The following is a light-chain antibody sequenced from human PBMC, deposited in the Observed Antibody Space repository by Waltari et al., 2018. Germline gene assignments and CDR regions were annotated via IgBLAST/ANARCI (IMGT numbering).Light chain of an antibody. Sequence: IVLPQSPGTLALSPGERATLSCRASQSVGRALAWYQQKPGQAPRLLIYDASSRTTGIPDRFGGGGSGTDFSLTISRVEPEDFAVYYCQMYVRLPVTFGQGTKVEVK. CDR3: QMYVRLPVT. J-gene: IGKJ1*01. V-gene: IGKV3-20*01. CDR1: QSVGRA. CDR2: DAS.